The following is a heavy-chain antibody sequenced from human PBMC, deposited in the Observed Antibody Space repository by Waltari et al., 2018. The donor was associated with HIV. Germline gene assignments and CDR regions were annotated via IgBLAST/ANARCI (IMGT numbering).Heavy chain of an antibody. J-gene: IGHJ5*02. CDR3: ARDHTRSSTSWERFDP. Sequence: QVQLQESGPGLVKPSQTLYLTCTVAGGSLRSGCYSWRVIRQHPGRGLDWIGYIYYSGSTYYNPSLKSRVTISVDTSKNQFSLKLSSVTAADTAVYYCARDHTRSSTSWERFDPWGQGTLVTVSS. D-gene: IGHD2-2*01. V-gene: IGHV4-31*03. CDR1: GGSLRSGCYS. CDR2: IYYSGST.